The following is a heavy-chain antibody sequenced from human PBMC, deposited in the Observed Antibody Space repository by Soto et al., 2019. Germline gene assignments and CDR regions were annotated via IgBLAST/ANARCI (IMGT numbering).Heavy chain of an antibody. CDR2: IDPSDSYT. V-gene: IGHV5-10-1*01. D-gene: IGHD2-2*02. Sequence: PGESLKISCKGSGYSFTSYWISWVRQMPGKGLEWMGRIDPSDSYTNYSPSFQGHVTISADKSISTAYLQWSSLKASDTAMYYCARVDYCSSTSCYRHYYYGMDVWGQGTTVTVSS. CDR3: ARVDYCSSTSCYRHYYYGMDV. CDR1: GYSFTSYW. J-gene: IGHJ6*02.